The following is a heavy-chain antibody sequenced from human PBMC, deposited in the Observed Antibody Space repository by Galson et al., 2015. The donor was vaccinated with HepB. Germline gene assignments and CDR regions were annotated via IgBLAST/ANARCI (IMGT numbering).Heavy chain of an antibody. D-gene: IGHD6-13*01. Sequence: SLRLSCAASGFTFSSYGLTWVRQAPGKGLEWVSGISSGGVNPYYADSVKGRFTISRDYSKNTLYLQMSSLRVEDTAVYYCAKLYSGNWYGDADYWGQGTLVTVSS. CDR2: ISSGGVNP. CDR1: GFTFSSYG. CDR3: AKLYSGNWYGDADY. J-gene: IGHJ4*02. V-gene: IGHV3-23*01.